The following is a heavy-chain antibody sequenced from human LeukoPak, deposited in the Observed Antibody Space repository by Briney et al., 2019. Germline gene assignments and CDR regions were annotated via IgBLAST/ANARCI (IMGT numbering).Heavy chain of an antibody. CDR1: GFTFSTYA. CDR2: ISGSGGST. J-gene: IGHJ4*02. D-gene: IGHD5-18*01. Sequence: GGSLRLSCAASGFTFSTYALSWVRQAPGKGLEWVSAISGSGGSTYYADSVKGRFTISRDNSKNTLYLQMNSLRAEDTAVYYCAKEPSAMANYNLFDYWGQGTLVTVSS. V-gene: IGHV3-23*01. CDR3: AKEPSAMANYNLFDY.